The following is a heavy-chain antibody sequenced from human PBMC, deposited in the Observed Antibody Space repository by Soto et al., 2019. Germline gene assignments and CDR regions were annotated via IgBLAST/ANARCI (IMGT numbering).Heavy chain of an antibody. V-gene: IGHV4-34*01. CDR1: GGSFSGYY. D-gene: IGHD3-10*01. CDR2: INHSGST. CDR3: ARGIRESVYYYYYYGMDV. J-gene: IGHJ6*02. Sequence: PSETLSLTCAVYGGSFSGYYWSWIRQPPGKGLEWIGEINHSGSTNYNPSLKSRVTISVDTSKNQFSLKLSSVTAADTAVYCCARGIRESVYYYYYYGMDVWGQGTTVTVSS.